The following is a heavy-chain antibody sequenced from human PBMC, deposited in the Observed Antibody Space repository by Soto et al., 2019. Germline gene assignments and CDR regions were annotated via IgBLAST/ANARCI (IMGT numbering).Heavy chain of an antibody. D-gene: IGHD3-10*01. Sequence: TLTLTCTFSGFSLSTSGVGVGWIRQPPGKALEWLALIYWDDDKRYSPSLKSRLTITKDTSKNQVVLTMTNMDPVDTATYYCAHGIAADYYGSGSYGPSFDYWGQGTLVTVSS. CDR2: IYWDDDK. CDR3: AHGIAADYYGSGSYGPSFDY. V-gene: IGHV2-5*02. CDR1: GFSLSTSGVG. J-gene: IGHJ4*02.